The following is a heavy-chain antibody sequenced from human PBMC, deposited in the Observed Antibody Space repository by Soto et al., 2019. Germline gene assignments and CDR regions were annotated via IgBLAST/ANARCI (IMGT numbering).Heavy chain of an antibody. CDR3: ARGYYDYVWGSYRYKGPGIDY. Sequence: PSETLSLTCAVYGGSFSGYYWSWIRQPPGKGLEWIGEINHSGSTNYNPSLKSRVTISVDTSKNQFSLKLSSVTAADTAVYYCARGYYDYVWGSYRYKGPGIDYWGQGTLVTVSS. CDR2: INHSGST. D-gene: IGHD3-16*02. CDR1: GGSFSGYY. J-gene: IGHJ4*02. V-gene: IGHV4-34*01.